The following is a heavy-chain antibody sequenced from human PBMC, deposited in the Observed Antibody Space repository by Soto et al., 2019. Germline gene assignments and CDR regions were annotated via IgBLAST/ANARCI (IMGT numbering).Heavy chain of an antibody. CDR2: IHGGGGAT. J-gene: IGHJ2*01. CDR3: AKFEGHPLEYWYLDF. CDR1: GFTCAYA. V-gene: IGHV3-23*01. D-gene: IGHD1-1*01. Sequence: EAQLLESGGGLVQPGGSLRLSCAASGFTCAYAMGWVRQAPGKGLEWVSTIHGGGGATHYADSVKGRFTISRDDSKNTLYAQMNSLRAEDTAVYYCAKFEGHPLEYWYLDFWGRGTLVTVSS.